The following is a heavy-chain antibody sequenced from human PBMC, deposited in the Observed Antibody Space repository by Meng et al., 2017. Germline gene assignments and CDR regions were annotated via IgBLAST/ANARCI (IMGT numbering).Heavy chain of an antibody. CDR2: ISSDGSTT. D-gene: IGHD6-19*01. CDR3: AREGTSGSYDY. J-gene: IGHJ4*02. CDR1: GFTFNIYS. Sequence: EVHLVESGGNLVQPGGSLRLSCAASGFTFNIYSMHWVRQPPGKGLQSVSAISSDGSTTYYANSVRGRFTISRDNSKNTLFLQMGSLRADDMALYYCAREGTSGSYDYWGQGTLVTVSS. V-gene: IGHV3-64*01.